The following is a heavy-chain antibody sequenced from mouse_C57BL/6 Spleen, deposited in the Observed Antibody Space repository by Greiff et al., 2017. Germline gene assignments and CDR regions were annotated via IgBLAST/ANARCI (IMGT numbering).Heavy chain of an antibody. J-gene: IGHJ2*01. V-gene: IGHV5-4*01. D-gene: IGHD2-1*01. CDR1: GFTFSSYA. CDR3: ARQDGNYDYFDY. Sequence: EVQLVESGGGLVKPGGSLKLSCAASGFTFSSYAMSWVRQTPEKRLEWVATISDGGSYTYYPDNVKGRFTISRDNAKNNLYLQMSHLKSEDTAMYYCARQDGNYDYFDYWGQGTTLTVSS. CDR2: ISDGGSYT.